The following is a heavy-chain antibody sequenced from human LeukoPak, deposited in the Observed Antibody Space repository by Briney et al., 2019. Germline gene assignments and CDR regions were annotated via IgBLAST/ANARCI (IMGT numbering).Heavy chain of an antibody. D-gene: IGHD3-22*01. Sequence: NPSETLSLTCTVSGYSISSGYYWGWIRQPPGKGLEWIGSIYHSGSTYYNPSLKSRVTISVDTSKNQFSLKLSSVTAADTAVYYCARGDLTYYYDSSGYPNWGQGTLVTVSS. CDR3: ARGDLTYYYDSSGYPN. CDR1: GYSISSGYY. CDR2: IYHSGST. V-gene: IGHV4-38-2*02. J-gene: IGHJ4*02.